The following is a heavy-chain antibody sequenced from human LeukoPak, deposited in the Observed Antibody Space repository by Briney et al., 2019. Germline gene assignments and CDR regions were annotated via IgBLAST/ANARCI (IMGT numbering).Heavy chain of an antibody. J-gene: IGHJ6*03. CDR1: GGSISSGNYY. CDR2: ISTSGDT. CDR3: ATRWSPFFYYMDV. D-gene: IGHD4-23*01. V-gene: IGHV4-61*02. Sequence: PSQTLSLTCTVSGGSISSGNYYWTWLRQPAGKGLEWIGRISTSGDTNYNPSLKSRVTISLDASKNQFSLNLNSVTAADTAVYYCATRWSPFFYYMDVWGKGTTVTVSS.